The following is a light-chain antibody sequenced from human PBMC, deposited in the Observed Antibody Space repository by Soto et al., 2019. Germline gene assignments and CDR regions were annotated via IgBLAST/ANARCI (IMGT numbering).Light chain of an antibody. J-gene: IGKJ5*01. CDR2: DAS. V-gene: IGKV3-11*01. CDR3: QQRSNWPIT. CDR1: QSVGSK. Sequence: EIVLTESPGTTSLSPGVSAPLSGRASQSVGSKLAWFQQKPGQATRLLIYDASNRATGIPARFSASGSGTDFTVTISSLEPEDFAVYYCQQRSNWPITFGQGTRLEIK.